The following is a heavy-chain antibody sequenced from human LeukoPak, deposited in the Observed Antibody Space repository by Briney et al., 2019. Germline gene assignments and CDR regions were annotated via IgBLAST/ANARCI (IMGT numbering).Heavy chain of an antibody. Sequence: GGSLRLSCAASGFTFSSYAMHWVRQAPGKGLEWVAVISYDGSNKYYADSVKGRFTISRDNSKNTLYLQMNSLRAEDTAVYYCARRQGDRLMGYYYGMDVWGQGTTVTVSS. D-gene: IGHD2-21*01. CDR3: ARRQGDRLMGYYYGMDV. J-gene: IGHJ6*02. CDR1: GFTFSSYA. CDR2: ISYDGSNK. V-gene: IGHV3-30-3*01.